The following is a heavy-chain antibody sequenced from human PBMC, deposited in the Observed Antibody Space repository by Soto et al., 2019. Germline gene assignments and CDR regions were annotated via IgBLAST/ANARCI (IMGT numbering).Heavy chain of an antibody. D-gene: IGHD2-21*02. V-gene: IGHV1-46*01. CDR1: GDTFTEYY. J-gene: IGHJ4*02. Sequence: QVQLMQSGAEVKKPGASVKVSCKASGDTFTEYYIHWVRQAPGQGLEWMGTVNPSGGHTTYAQHFLCRVTMTGDTSTSTPHMELTSLTSEDTAVYYCARGGPVVVVPAALDYWGQGTLVTVSS. CDR3: ARGGPVVVVPAALDY. CDR2: VNPSGGHT.